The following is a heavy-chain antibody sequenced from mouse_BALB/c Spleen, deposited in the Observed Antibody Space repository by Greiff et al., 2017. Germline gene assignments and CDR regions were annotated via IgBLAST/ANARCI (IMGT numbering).Heavy chain of an antibody. V-gene: IGHV2-6-7*01. CDR2: IWGDGST. Sequence: QVQLKESGPGLVAPSQSLSITCTVSGFSLTGYGVNWVRQPPGKGLEWLGMIWGDGSTDYNSALKSRLSISKDNSKSQVFLKMNSLQTDDTARYYCARESYRYDGAWFAYWGQGTLVTVSA. CDR1: GFSLTGYG. J-gene: IGHJ3*01. CDR3: ARESYRYDGAWFAY. D-gene: IGHD2-14*01.